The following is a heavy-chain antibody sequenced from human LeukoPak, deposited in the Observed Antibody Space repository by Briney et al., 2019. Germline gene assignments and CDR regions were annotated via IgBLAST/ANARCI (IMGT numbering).Heavy chain of an antibody. J-gene: IGHJ6*02. D-gene: IGHD3-22*01. CDR2: INHSGST. CDR3: ARGPRITMIVVVIRANGMDV. Sequence: PSETLSLTCAVYGGSFSGYYWSWIRQPPGKGLEWIGEINHSGSTNYNPSLKSRVTISVDTSKNQFSLKLSSVTAADTAVYYCARGPRITMIVVVIRANGMDVWGQGTTVTVSS. V-gene: IGHV4-34*01. CDR1: GGSFSGYY.